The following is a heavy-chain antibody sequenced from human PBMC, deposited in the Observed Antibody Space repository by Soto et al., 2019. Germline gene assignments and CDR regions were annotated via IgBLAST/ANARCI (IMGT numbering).Heavy chain of an antibody. V-gene: IGHV1-2*02. CDR1: GYTFTGYY. D-gene: IGHD6-19*01. J-gene: IGHJ4*02. Sequence: ASVKVSCKASGYTFTGYYMHWVRQAPGQGLEWMGWINPNSGGTNYAQKFQGRVTMTRDTSISTAYMELSSLRAEDTAIYYCACVWAVAGTRYWGQGTLVTVSS. CDR3: ACVWAVAGTRY. CDR2: INPNSGGT.